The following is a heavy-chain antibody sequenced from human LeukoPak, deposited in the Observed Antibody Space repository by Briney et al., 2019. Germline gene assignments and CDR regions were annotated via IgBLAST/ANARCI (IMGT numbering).Heavy chain of an antibody. Sequence: ASVTVSCKASGYTFTSYDINWVRQATGQGLEWMGWMNPNSGNTGYAQKFQGRVTMTRNTSISTAYMELSSLRSEDTAVYYCARLGDTYYDFWIGYWGQGTLVTVSS. CDR1: GYTFTSYD. J-gene: IGHJ4*02. CDR2: MNPNSGNT. CDR3: ARLGDTYYDFWIGY. V-gene: IGHV1-8*01. D-gene: IGHD3-3*01.